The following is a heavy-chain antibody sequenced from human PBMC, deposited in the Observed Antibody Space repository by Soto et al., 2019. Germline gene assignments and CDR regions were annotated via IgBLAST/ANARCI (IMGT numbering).Heavy chain of an antibody. D-gene: IGHD4-17*01. Sequence: QVQLVQSGAEVKKPGSSVKVSCKASGGTFSSYAISWVRQAPGQGLEWMGGIIPIFGTANYAQKFQGRVTITADESASTAYMERSSLRSEDTAVYYCARRGDYGGNSAYFQHWGQGTLVTVSS. J-gene: IGHJ1*01. CDR3: ARRGDYGGNSAYFQH. V-gene: IGHV1-69*12. CDR2: IIPIFGTA. CDR1: GGTFSSYA.